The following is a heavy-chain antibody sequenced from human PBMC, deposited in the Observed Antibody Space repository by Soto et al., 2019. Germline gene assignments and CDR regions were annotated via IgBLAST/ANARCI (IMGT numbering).Heavy chain of an antibody. Sequence: TLSLTCAVYGGSFSGYYWSWIRQPPGKGLEWIGEINHSGSTNYNPSLKSRVTISVDTSKNQFSLKLSSVTAADTAVYYCARGRPRQLAAPPIYCYYYYIDVCGKGTTVTVSS. J-gene: IGHJ6*03. CDR1: GGSFSGYY. CDR3: ARGRPRQLAAPPIYCYYYYIDV. D-gene: IGHD6-6*01. CDR2: INHSGST. V-gene: IGHV4-34*01.